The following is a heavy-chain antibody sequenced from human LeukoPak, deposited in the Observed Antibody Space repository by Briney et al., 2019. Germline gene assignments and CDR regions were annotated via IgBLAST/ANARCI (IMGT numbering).Heavy chain of an antibody. V-gene: IGHV4-34*01. D-gene: IGHD6-13*01. Sequence: SETLSLTCAVYGGSFSGYYWSWIRQPPGKGLEWIGEINHSGSTNYNPSLKSRVTISVDTSKNQFSLKLSSVTAADTAVYYCARGGSSWYPGYYYYYMDVWGKGTTVTVSS. CDR1: GGSFSGYY. J-gene: IGHJ6*03. CDR3: ARGGSSWYPGYYYYYMDV. CDR2: INHSGST.